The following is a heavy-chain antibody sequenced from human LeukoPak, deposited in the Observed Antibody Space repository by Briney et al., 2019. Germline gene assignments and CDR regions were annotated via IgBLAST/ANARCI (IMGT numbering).Heavy chain of an antibody. CDR1: GYTFTGYY. J-gene: IGHJ4*02. Sequence: ASVKVSCKASGYTFTGYYMHWVRQAPGQGLEWMGWINPNSGGTNYAQKFQGRVTMTRDTSISTAYMELSRLRSDDTAVYYCARDPPTLIGVNFDYWAREPWSPSPQ. V-gene: IGHV1-2*02. CDR2: INPNSGGT. D-gene: IGHD7-27*01. CDR3: ARDPPTLIGVNFDY.